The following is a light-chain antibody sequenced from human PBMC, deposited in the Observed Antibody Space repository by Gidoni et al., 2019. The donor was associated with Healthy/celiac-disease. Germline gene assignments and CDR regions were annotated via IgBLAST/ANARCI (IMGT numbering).Light chain of an antibody. CDR2: YAS. J-gene: IGKJ4*01. CDR1: QSVSSY. Sequence: VLTQSPATLSLSPGARATLSCSASQSVSSYFACSQQKPGQAPRLLIYYASNSATGIPARFSGSVSATDCTLTISSLEPEDFAVYYCQQRSNGLTLGGGTKVEIK. CDR3: QQRSNGLT. V-gene: IGKV3-11*01.